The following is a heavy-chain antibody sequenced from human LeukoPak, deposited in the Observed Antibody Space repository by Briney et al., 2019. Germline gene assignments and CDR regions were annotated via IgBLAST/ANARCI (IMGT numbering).Heavy chain of an antibody. D-gene: IGHD2-2*01. CDR3: ARATSGMRYNWFDP. V-gene: IGHV1-8*01. J-gene: IGHJ5*02. CDR2: IHPRSGYS. CDR1: GYTFTDYD. Sequence: ASVKVSCKTSGYTFTDYDVNWVRQSPGQGLEWMGYIHPRSGYSESAQRFQGRLSMTRDVSTDTAYMELSTLTSDDTAVYYCARATSGMRYNWFDPWGQGTLIIVSS.